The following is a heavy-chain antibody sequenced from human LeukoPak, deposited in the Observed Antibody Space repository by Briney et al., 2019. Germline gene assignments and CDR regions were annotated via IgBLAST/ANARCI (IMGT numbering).Heavy chain of an antibody. D-gene: IGHD2-8*01. J-gene: IGHJ4*02. CDR2: ISGSGGST. Sequence: QPGGSLRLSCATSGFTFSSYAMTWVRQAPGNGLEWVSAISGSGGSTYYAASVKGRFTISRDNSKNTLYLQMNSLRAEDTAVYYCAKGEVYARVGYWGQGTLVTASS. CDR1: GFTFSSYA. CDR3: AKGEVYARVGY. V-gene: IGHV3-23*01.